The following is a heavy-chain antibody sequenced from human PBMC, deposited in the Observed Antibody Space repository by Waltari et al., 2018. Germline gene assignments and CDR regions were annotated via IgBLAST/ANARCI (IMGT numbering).Heavy chain of an antibody. CDR1: GFTFSDYE. Sequence: DVQLVESGGGLVQPGGSLRLSCEASGFTFSDYEMTWFRPAPGKGLGWLSHISGSGFTTYYAGAVKGRFTGSRDNAQNSLFLQMNSLSVDDTALYYCARDWTTRGSFDVWGQGTMGTVSS. CDR2: ISGSGFTT. V-gene: IGHV3-48*03. CDR3: ARDWTTRGSFDV. D-gene: IGHD1-1*01. J-gene: IGHJ3*01.